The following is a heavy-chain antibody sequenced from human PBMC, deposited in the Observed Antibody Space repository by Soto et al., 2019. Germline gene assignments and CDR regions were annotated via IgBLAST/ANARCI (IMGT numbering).Heavy chain of an antibody. CDR1: GYTFTDYY. CDR2: INPNSGGT. CDR3: ARPSPYYYYGMDV. V-gene: IGHV1-2*04. Sequence: XSVKVSSKASGYTFTDYYIHWGRLRQPPGQGLEWMGWINPNSGGTNYAQKFQDWVTMTRDTSISTAYLELSSLRSDDTAVYYCARPSPYYYYGMDVWGQGTTVTVSS. D-gene: IGHD2-2*01. J-gene: IGHJ6*02.